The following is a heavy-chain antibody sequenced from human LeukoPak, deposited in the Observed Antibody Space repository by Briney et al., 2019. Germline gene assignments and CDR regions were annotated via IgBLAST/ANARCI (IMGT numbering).Heavy chain of an antibody. V-gene: IGHV1-18*04. CDR2: ISAYNGNT. J-gene: IGHJ6*03. Sequence: ASVKVSCKASGYTFTGYYMHWVRQAPGQGLEWMGWISAYNGNTNYAQKLQGRVTMTTDTSTSTAYMELRSLRSDDTAVYYCARARSVGANFYYYYMDVWGKGTTVTVSS. CDR3: ARARSVGANFYYYYMDV. D-gene: IGHD1-26*01. CDR1: GYTFTGYY.